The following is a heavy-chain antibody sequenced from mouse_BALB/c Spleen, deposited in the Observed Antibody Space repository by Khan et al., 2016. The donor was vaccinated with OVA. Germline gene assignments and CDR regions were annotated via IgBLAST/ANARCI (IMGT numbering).Heavy chain of an antibody. Sequence: VQLKESGPGLVKPSQSLSLTCTVTGYSITSDYAWNWIRQFPGNKLEWMGFISYSGNTIYNPSLKSRISITRDTSKNQFFLQLNSVTTEDTATYYCARVCGGDFDYWGQGTTLTVSS. CDR3: ARVCGGDFDY. CDR2: ISYSGNT. CDR1: GYSITSDYA. V-gene: IGHV3-2*02. J-gene: IGHJ2*01.